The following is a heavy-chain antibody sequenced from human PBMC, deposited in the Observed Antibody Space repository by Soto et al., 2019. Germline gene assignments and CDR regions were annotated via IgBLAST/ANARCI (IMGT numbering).Heavy chain of an antibody. D-gene: IGHD5-18*01. Sequence: QVQLVESGGGVVQPGRPLRLSCAASGFPFRSYGMHWVRQAPGKGLEWVAVIPYDGSNKYYADSVKGRFTISRDNSKNTLYLQMDTLRAEDTATYYCANGWGIQRNTWYVGAYWGQGTLVTVSS. CDR1: GFPFRSYG. CDR3: ANGWGIQRNTWYVGAY. J-gene: IGHJ4*02. CDR2: IPYDGSNK. V-gene: IGHV3-30*18.